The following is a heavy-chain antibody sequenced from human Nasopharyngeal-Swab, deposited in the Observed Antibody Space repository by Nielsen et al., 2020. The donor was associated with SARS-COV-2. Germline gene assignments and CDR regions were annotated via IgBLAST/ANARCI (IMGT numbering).Heavy chain of an antibody. J-gene: IGHJ6*02. D-gene: IGHD2-15*01. V-gene: IGHV4-4*02. CDR3: ARALGYCSGGSCPLWYYGMDV. Sequence: VRQMPGKGLEWIGEIYHSGSTNYNPSLKSRVTISVDKSKNQFSLKLSSVTAADTAVYYCARALGYCSGGSCPLWYYGMDVWGQGTTVTVFS. CDR2: IYHSGST.